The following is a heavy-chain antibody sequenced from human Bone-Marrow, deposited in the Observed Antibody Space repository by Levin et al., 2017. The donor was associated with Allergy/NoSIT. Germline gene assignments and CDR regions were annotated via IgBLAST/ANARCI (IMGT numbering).Heavy chain of an antibody. D-gene: IGHD1-26*01. CDR1: GFTVSSNY. V-gene: IGHV3-53*01. CDR3: ARGLVGATPTNYFDY. Sequence: PGGSLRLSCAASGFTVSSNYMSWVRQAPGKGLEWVSVIYSGGSTYYADSVKGRFTISRDNSKNTLYLQMNSLRAEDTAVYYCARGLVGATPTNYFDYWGQGTLVTVSS. CDR2: IYSGGST. J-gene: IGHJ4*02.